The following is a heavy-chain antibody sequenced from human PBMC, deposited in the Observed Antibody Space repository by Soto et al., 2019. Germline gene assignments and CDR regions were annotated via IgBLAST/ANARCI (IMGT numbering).Heavy chain of an antibody. CDR2: IYYSGST. CDR1: GGSISSSSYY. D-gene: IGHD2-2*01. V-gene: IGHV4-39*01. CDR3: ARPQGDIVVVPAAIIN. J-gene: IGHJ4*02. Sequence: QLQLQESGPGLVKPSETLSLTCTVSGGSISSSSYYWGWIRQPPGKGLEWIGSIYYSGSTYYNPSLKSRVTLSVDTSKNQFSLKLSSVTAADTAVYYCARPQGDIVVVPAAIINWGQGTLVTVSS.